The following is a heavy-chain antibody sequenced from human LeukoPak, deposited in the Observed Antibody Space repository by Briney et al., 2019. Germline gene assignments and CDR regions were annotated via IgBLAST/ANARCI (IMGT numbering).Heavy chain of an antibody. CDR2: ITSSSSYI. J-gene: IGHJ4*02. CDR1: GFTFSSYS. CDR3: ARGSTYSSGWYTGFDY. V-gene: IGHV3-21*01. D-gene: IGHD6-19*01. Sequence: GGSLRLPCAGSGFTFSSYSMNWVRQAPGKGLEWVSSITSSSSYIYYADSVKGRFTISRDNAKKSVYLQMNSLRAEDTAVYYCARGSTYSSGWYTGFDYWGQGTLVTVSS.